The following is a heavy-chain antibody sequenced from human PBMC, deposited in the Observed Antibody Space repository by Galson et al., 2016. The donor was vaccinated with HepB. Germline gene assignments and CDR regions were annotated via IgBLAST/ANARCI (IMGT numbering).Heavy chain of an antibody. CDR3: AHRRPVYPHDFDY. Sequence: PALVKPTQTLTLTCTFSGFSLRNNGVGVGWIRQTPEGTLEWLALIHWDDNKRYSPSLMNRLTIIKDTSKNLVVLVMTNMDPVDTATYFCAHRRPVYPHDFDYWGPGTLVTVSS. D-gene: IGHD2/OR15-2a*01. J-gene: IGHJ4*02. CDR1: GFSLRNNGVG. V-gene: IGHV2-5*02. CDR2: IHWDDNK.